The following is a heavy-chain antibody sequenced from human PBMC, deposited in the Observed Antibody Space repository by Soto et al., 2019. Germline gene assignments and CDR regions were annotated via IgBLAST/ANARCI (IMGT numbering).Heavy chain of an antibody. CDR1: GFTFSSYW. CDR2: IKQDGSEK. D-gene: IGHD3-22*01. V-gene: IGHV3-7*04. CDR3: TRVLLFTMNIDRFDH. Sequence: GGSLRLSCASSGFTFSSYWMSWVRQAPGQGLEWVANIKQDGSEKYYVDSVKGRFTISRDNAKNSLYLQMNSLRAEDTAVYYCTRVLLFTMNIDRFDHGVQGTLVTVSS. J-gene: IGHJ4*02.